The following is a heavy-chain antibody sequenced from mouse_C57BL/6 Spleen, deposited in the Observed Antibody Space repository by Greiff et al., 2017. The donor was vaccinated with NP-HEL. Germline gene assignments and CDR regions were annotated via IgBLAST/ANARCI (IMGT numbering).Heavy chain of an antibody. V-gene: IGHV1-52*01. D-gene: IGHD3-3*01. CDR1: GYTFTSYW. CDR3: ARYRDGGWFAY. Sequence: QVQLQQPGAELVRPGSSVKLSCKASGYTFTSYWMHWVKQRPIQGLEWIGNIAPSDSETHYNQKFQDKATLTVDKSSSTAYMQLSSLTSEDSAVYYCARYRDGGWFAYWGQGTLVTVSA. J-gene: IGHJ3*01. CDR2: IAPSDSET.